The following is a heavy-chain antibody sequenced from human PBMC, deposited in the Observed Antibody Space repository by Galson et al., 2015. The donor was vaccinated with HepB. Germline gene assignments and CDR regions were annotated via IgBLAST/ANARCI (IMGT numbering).Heavy chain of an antibody. CDR3: AREIDIGSPSGSSRYRWFDP. D-gene: IGHD3-10*01. J-gene: IGHJ5*02. CDR2: IYSGGST. Sequence: SLRLSCAASGFTVRNNYMSWVRQAPGKGLEWVSVIYSGGSTLYATSVRGRFAISRDNSKNTLYLQMNSLRAEDTAVYYCAREIDIGSPSGSSRYRWFDPWGQGTLVTVSS. CDR1: GFTVRNNY. V-gene: IGHV3-66*01.